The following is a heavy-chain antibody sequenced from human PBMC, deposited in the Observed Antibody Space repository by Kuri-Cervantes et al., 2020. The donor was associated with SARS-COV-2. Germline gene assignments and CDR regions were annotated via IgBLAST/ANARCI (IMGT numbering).Heavy chain of an antibody. J-gene: IGHJ4*02. CDR3: AHSAYNRNDVSWFYFDY. CDR2: IYWDDDK. D-gene: IGHD1-20*01. CDR1: GFALGTNGVS. V-gene: IGHV2-5*02. Sequence: SGPTLVKPTQTLTLTCTVSGFALGTNGVSVGWIRQSPGKALEWLALIYWDDDKRYSPSLKSRLSITKGTSKDQVVLTMTNMDPLDTGTYYCAHSAYNRNDVSWFYFDYWGQGALVTVSS.